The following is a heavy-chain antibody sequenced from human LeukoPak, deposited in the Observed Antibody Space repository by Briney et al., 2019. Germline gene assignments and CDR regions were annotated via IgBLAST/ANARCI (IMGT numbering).Heavy chain of an antibody. CDR3: ARGLYTGNWFDP. J-gene: IGHJ5*02. CDR1: GGSLSNYY. CDR2: IIHGRSP. V-gene: IGHV4-34*01. Sequence: PADTLSLTCSVSGGSLSNYYWTWLRQPPGEALEWLGEIIHGRSPRYNPSLNSRVTISEDPSKNEFSLNLGAVTAADTAIYYCARGLYTGNWFDPWGQGTLVTVSS. D-gene: IGHD3-10*02.